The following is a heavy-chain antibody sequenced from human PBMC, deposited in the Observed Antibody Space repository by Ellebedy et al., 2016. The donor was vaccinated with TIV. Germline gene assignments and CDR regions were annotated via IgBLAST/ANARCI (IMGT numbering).Heavy chain of an antibody. D-gene: IGHD3-10*01. CDR3: AREGNHKSFDY. J-gene: IGHJ4*02. CDR1: GFTFSDYH. Sequence: GESLKISCAASGFTFSDYHMSWIRQAPGRGLEWISYINTGSSYTKYADSVWGRFTISRDNSKRSQYLQMNNLRGEDTGVYYCAREGNHKSFDYWGQGTLVTVSS. CDR2: INTGSSYT. V-gene: IGHV3-11*06.